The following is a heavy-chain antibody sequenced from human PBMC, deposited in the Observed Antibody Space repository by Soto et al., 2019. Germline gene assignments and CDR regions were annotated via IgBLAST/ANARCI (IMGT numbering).Heavy chain of an antibody. Sequence: QMQLQASGPGLVKPSETLSLTCNVSGASVSNGYWSWIRQPPGKGLEWIGFMYFGGSFNYNPSLTSRATISVVTSKNQFSMKLTSVTASDTAVYYCARSYYDSTGFAVDPWGQGTLVTVSS. V-gene: IGHV4-59*02. CDR2: MYFGGSF. CDR3: ARSYYDSTGFAVDP. CDR1: GASVSNGY. J-gene: IGHJ5*02. D-gene: IGHD3-22*01.